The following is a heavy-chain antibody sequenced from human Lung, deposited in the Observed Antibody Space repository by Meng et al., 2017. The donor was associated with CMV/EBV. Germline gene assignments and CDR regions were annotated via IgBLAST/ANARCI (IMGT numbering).Heavy chain of an antibody. CDR1: GYTFTGHY. V-gene: IGHV1-2*02. J-gene: IGHJ4*01. Sequence: ASXXVSCKASGYTFTGHYMHWVRQAPGQGLEWMGWIHPNTGGTNYAQNFQGRVTLTRDTSIRTVYMELSSLRSDDTAMYYCARDDNWGPDYWGKGTLVTVSS. D-gene: IGHD7-27*01. CDR3: ARDDNWGPDY. CDR2: IHPNTGGT.